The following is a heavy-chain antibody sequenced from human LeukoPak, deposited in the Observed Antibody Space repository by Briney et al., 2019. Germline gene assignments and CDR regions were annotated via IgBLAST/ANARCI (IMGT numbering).Heavy chain of an antibody. Sequence: PSETLSLTCAVYGGSFSGYYWSWIRQPPGKGLEWIGYIYYSGSTNYNPSLKSRVTISVDTSKNQFSLKLSSVTAADTAVYYCARSGIGWFDPWGQGTLVTVSS. J-gene: IGHJ5*02. V-gene: IGHV4-59*01. CDR2: IYYSGST. CDR3: ARSGIGWFDP. CDR1: GGSFSGYY. D-gene: IGHD1-1*01.